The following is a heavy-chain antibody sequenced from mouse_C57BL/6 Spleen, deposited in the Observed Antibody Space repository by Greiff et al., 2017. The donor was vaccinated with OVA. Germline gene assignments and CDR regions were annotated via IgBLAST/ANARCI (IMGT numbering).Heavy chain of an antibody. Sequence: EVQLQESGPGLVKPSQSLSLTCSVTGYSITSGYYWNWIRQFPGNQLEWMGYISYDGSNNYNPSLKNRISITRDTSKNQFFLKLNSVTTEDTATYYCAIDPIYYGNYPRGYWGQGTTLTVSS. J-gene: IGHJ2*01. CDR3: AIDPIYYGNYPRGY. D-gene: IGHD2-1*01. V-gene: IGHV3-6*01. CDR1: GYSITSGYY. CDR2: ISYDGSN.